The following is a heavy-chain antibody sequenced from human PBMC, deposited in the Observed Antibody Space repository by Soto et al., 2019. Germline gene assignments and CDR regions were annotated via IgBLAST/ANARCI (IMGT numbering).Heavy chain of an antibody. V-gene: IGHV1-18*01. J-gene: IGHJ5*02. CDR2: ISTYSGDT. CDR3: AIHHGPPTSETWFDP. Sequence: QVHLVQSGVEVKTPGASVKVSCQASGYTFFTYDISWVRQAPGQGLEWMGWISTYSGDTKYAQKFQGRVTMTTDTATPTAYLALRSLRSDDTAVYYCAIHHGPPTSETWFDPWGQGTLVTVSS. D-gene: IGHD4-17*01. CDR1: GYTFFTYD.